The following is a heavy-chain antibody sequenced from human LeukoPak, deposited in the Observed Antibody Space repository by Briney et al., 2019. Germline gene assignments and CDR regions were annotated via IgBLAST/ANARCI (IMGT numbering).Heavy chain of an antibody. D-gene: IGHD3-22*01. CDR2: IRSKANSYAT. J-gene: IGHJ4*02. CDR3: SYDSSGYYY. V-gene: IGHV3-73*01. CDR1: GFTFSGSA. Sequence: GGSLRLSCAASGFTFSGSAMHWVRQASGKGLEWVGRIRSKANSYATAYAASVEGRFTISRDDSKNTAYLQMNSLKTEDTAVYYCSYDSSGYYYWGQGTLVTVSS.